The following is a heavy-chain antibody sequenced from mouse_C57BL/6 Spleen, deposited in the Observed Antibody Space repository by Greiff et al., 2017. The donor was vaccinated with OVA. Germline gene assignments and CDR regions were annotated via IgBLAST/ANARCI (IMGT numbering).Heavy chain of an antibody. D-gene: IGHD3-2*02. CDR1: GYAFSSYW. CDR2: IYPGDGDT. V-gene: IGHV1-80*01. Sequence: LQESGAELVKPGASVKISCKASGYAFSSYWMNWVKQRPGKGLEWIGQIYPGDGDTNYNGKFKGKATLTADKSSSTAYMQLSSLTSEDSAVYFCARSSDSSGFDYWGQGTTLTVSS. J-gene: IGHJ2*01. CDR3: ARSSDSSGFDY.